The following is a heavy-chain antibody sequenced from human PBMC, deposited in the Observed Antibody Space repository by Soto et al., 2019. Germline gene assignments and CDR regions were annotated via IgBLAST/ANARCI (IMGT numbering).Heavy chain of an antibody. CDR1: EFTLCKYA. V-gene: IGHV3-23*01. CDR3: AKNPGYYYDSTGYHFDY. CDR2: ISYGGGTT. D-gene: IGHD3-22*01. Sequence: GVLRLSCAAPEFTLCKYALSWVRPGPGEGLEWVSAISYGGGTTYYADSVKGRFTIPRDNSKNTLYLQMNSLRAEDTAVYYCAKNPGYYYDSTGYHFDYWGQGTLVTVSS. J-gene: IGHJ4*02.